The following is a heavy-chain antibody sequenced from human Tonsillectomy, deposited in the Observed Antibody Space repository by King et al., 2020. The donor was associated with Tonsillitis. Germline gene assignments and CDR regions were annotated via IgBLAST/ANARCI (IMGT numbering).Heavy chain of an antibody. Sequence: DVQLVESGGGLVQPGGSLRLSCAASGFTFMRYAMSWVRQSPGKGLEWVSAITGTGTNTYYADSVKGRFTISRDNSKTTLYLQMSSLRADDPAVYYCAKDGGASNYYFFYNYWGQGNPVTVSS. D-gene: IGHD5-24*01. CDR2: ITGTGTNT. V-gene: IGHV3-23*04. CDR3: AKDGGASNYYFFYNY. CDR1: GFTFMRYA. J-gene: IGHJ4*02.